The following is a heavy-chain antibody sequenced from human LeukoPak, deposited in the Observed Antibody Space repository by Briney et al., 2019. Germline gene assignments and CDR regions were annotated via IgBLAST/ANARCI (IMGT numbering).Heavy chain of an antibody. CDR2: INHSGST. V-gene: IGHV4-34*01. D-gene: IGHD1-26*01. CDR3: ARGREGRSGAFDI. CDR1: GGSFSGYY. Sequence: SETLPLTCAVYGGSFSGYYWSWIRQPPGKGLEWIGEINHSGSTNYNPSLKSRVTISVDTSKNQFSLKLSSVTAADTAVYYCARGREGRSGAFDIWGQGTMVTVSS. J-gene: IGHJ3*02.